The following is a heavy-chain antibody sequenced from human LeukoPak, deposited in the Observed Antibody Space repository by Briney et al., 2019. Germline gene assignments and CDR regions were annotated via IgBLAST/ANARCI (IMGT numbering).Heavy chain of an antibody. CDR2: ISHDGSNK. D-gene: IGHD3-10*01. CDR3: ASEAITMVRGVIYYYYYMDV. V-gene: IGHV3-30*04. Sequence: GGSLRLSCAASGFTFSSYAMHWVRQAPGKGLEWVAVISHDGSNKYYADSVKGRFTISRDNAKNSLYLQMNSLRAEDTAVYYCASEAITMVRGVIYYYYYMDVWGKGTTVTVSS. J-gene: IGHJ6*03. CDR1: GFTFSSYA.